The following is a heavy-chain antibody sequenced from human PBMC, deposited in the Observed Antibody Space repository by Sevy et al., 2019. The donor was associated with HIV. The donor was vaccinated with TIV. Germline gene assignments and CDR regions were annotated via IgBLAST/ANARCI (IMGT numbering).Heavy chain of an antibody. J-gene: IGHJ4*02. CDR1: GDTLTELA. V-gene: IGHV1-24*01. Sequence: ASVKVSCKVSGDTLTELAIHWVRQAPQKGPEWMGGFDPEDGETFYAPKFQGRVTMTEDRSTDTAYMELRNLRPDDTAVYYCTSDPDTYWGQGTLVTVSS. CDR2: FDPEDGET. CDR3: TSDPDTY.